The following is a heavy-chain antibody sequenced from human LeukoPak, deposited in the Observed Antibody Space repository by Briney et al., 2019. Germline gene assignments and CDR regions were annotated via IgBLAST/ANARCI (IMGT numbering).Heavy chain of an antibody. D-gene: IGHD1-26*01. CDR2: ITPNGGRT. Sequence: GGSLRLSCAASGFTFDGYGMSWVRQAPGKGLEWVSGITPNGGRTGYADSVKGRFTISRDNAKNSLYLQMSSLRAEDTALYYCARDGVEWETTSWGQGTLVTVAS. J-gene: IGHJ5*02. CDR1: GFTFDGYG. CDR3: ARDGVEWETTS. V-gene: IGHV3-20*04.